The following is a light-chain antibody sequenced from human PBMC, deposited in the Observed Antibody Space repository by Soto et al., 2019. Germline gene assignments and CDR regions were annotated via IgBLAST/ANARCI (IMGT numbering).Light chain of an antibody. CDR2: EVN. Sequence: QSALTQPASVSGSPGQSITISCTGTSSDVGGYNYVSWYQQHPGKAPKLMIYEVNSRPSGVSNRFSGSKSGNTASLTISGLQAEDEAEYFCSSYGGRRTLYVFGTGTKVTVL. V-gene: IGLV2-14*01. CDR3: SSYGGRRTLYV. J-gene: IGLJ1*01. CDR1: SSDVGGYNY.